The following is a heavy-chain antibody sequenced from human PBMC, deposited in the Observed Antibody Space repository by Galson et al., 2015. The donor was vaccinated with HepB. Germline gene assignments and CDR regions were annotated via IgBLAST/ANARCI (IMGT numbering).Heavy chain of an antibody. CDR3: ARDLGPHGMVGATFGY. D-gene: IGHD1-26*01. V-gene: IGHV3-7*03. CDR1: GFTFSSYW. Sequence: SLRLSCAASGFTFSSYWMSWVRQAPGKGLEWVANIKQDGSEKYYVDSVKGRFTISRDNAKNSLYLQMNSLRAEDTAVYYCARDLGPHGMVGATFGYWGQGTLVTVSS. CDR2: IKQDGSEK. J-gene: IGHJ4*02.